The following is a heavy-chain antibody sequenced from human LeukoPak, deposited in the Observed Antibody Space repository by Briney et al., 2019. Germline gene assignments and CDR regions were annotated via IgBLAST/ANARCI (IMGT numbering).Heavy chain of an antibody. CDR1: GFALRSHW. CDR2: VNRDGSET. J-gene: IGHJ6*02. CDR3: ARNNGMDV. V-gene: IGHV3-7*03. Sequence: GGSLRLSCAASGFALRSHWMTWVRQVPGRGPEWVANVNRDGSETYYLDSVKGRFTISKDNAKNSLYLQMNSLRAEDTALYHCARNNGMDVWGQGTTVIVSS.